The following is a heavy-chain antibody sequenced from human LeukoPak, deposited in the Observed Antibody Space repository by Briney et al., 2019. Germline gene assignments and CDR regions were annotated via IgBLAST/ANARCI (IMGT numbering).Heavy chain of an antibody. CDR2: IYHSGST. V-gene: IGHV4-38-2*02. Sequence: PSETLSLTCTVSGYSISSGYYWGWIRQPPGKGLEWIGGIYHSGSTYYNPSLKSRATISVDTSKNQFSLKLSSVTAGDTAVYYCASQVGTVKIDYWGQGTLVTVSS. CDR3: ASQVGTVKIDY. CDR1: GYSISSGYY. D-gene: IGHD1-26*01. J-gene: IGHJ4*02.